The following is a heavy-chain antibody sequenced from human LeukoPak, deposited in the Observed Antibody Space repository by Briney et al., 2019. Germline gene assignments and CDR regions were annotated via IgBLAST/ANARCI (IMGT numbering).Heavy chain of an antibody. CDR1: GYTFTSYG. CDR3: ARDLRSLYDSSGYPSYYYYYGMDV. V-gene: IGHV1-18*01. CDR2: ISAYNGNT. J-gene: IGHJ6*02. Sequence: ASVKVSCKASGYTFTSYGISWVRQAPGQGLEWMGWISAYNGNTNYAQKLQGRVTMTTDTSTSTAYMELRSLRFDDTAVYYCARDLRSLYDSSGYPSYYYYYGMDVWGQGTTVTVSS. D-gene: IGHD3-22*01.